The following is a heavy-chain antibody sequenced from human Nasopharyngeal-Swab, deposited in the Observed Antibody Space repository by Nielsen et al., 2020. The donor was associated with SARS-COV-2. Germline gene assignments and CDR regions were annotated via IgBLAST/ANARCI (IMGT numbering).Heavy chain of an antibody. V-gene: IGHV4-39*01. Sequence: PGKGLEWIGTIYCSGSTYYNASLKSRVAISVDTSMNQFSMKLSSVTAADTAVYYCARHKEEWHIPGYMDVWGKGTTVTVSS. CDR2: IYCSGST. D-gene: IGHD3-3*01. CDR3: ARHKEEWHIPGYMDV. J-gene: IGHJ6*03.